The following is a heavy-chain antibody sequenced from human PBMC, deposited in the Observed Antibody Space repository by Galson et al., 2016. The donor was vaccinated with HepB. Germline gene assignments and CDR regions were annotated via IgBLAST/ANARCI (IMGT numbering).Heavy chain of an antibody. CDR3: AIPPGLLWGWFDP. D-gene: IGHD2-2*01. CDR1: GGTFSSYA. Sequence: SVKVSCKASGGTFSSYAVSWVRQAPGQGLEWMGGIIPIFGTANYAQKFQGRVTITADESTSTAYMELSSLRSEDTAVYYCAIPPGLLWGWFDPWGQGTLVTVSS. J-gene: IGHJ5*02. V-gene: IGHV1-69*13. CDR2: IIPIFGTA.